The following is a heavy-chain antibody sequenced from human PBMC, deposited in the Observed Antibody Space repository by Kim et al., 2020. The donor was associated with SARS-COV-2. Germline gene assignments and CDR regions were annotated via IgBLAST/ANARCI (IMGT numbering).Heavy chain of an antibody. J-gene: IGHJ4*02. CDR1: GYTFKNYP. Sequence: ASVKVSCKASGYTFKNYPIHWLRQAPGQRLEWMGWVNAANDKTKYSQKFQGRVTITRDKSANTADMDLSSLTSEDTAIYYCARDMNPTVYDYWGQGTLVTFSS. V-gene: IGHV1-3*01. CDR3: ARDMNPTVYDY. D-gene: IGHD4-4*01. CDR2: VNAANDKT.